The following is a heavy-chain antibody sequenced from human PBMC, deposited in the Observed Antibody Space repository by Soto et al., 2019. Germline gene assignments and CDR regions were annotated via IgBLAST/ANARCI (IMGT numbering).Heavy chain of an antibody. J-gene: IGHJ6*03. CDR1: GFTFSSYS. Sequence: GGSLRLSCAASGFTFSSYSMNWVRQAPGKGLEWVSYISSSSSTIYCADSVKGRFTISRDNAKNSLYPQMNSLRAEDTAVYYCATYSSSSYYYYYMDVWGKGTTVTVSS. V-gene: IGHV3-48*01. CDR2: ISSSSSTI. CDR3: ATYSSSSYYYYYMDV. D-gene: IGHD6-6*01.